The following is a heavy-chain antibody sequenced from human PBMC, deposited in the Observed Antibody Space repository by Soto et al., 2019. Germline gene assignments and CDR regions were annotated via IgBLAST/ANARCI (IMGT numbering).Heavy chain of an antibody. D-gene: IGHD6-13*01. CDR3: ARVSLAAAGTLDRGFDY. CDR2: ISSSSSTI. V-gene: IGHV3-48*02. CDR1: GFTFSSYS. Sequence: GESLKISCAASGFTFSSYSMNWVRQAPGKGLEWVSYISSSSSTIYYADSVKGRFTISRDNAKNSLYLQMNSLRDEDTAVYYCARVSLAAAGTLDRGFDYWGQGTLVTVSS. J-gene: IGHJ4*02.